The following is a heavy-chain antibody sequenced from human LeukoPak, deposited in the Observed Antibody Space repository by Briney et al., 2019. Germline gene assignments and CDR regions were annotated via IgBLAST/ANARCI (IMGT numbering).Heavy chain of an antibody. CDR2: IIPLFNKP. D-gene: IGHD6-13*01. J-gene: IGHJ4*02. Sequence: GASVKVSSKASGGTFSSYSICWVRQAPGQGLEWMGGIIPLFNKPNYAQKFKGRVTITADKSTTTAYMELSRLRSEDTAVYYCARVFSAGFFDHWGQGTLVTVSS. CDR1: GGTFSSYS. CDR3: ARVFSAGFFDH. V-gene: IGHV1-69*06.